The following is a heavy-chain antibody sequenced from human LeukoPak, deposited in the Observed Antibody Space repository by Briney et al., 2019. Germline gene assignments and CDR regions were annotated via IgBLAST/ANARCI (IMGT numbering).Heavy chain of an antibody. Sequence: GASVKVSFKTSGYTFTAYYLHWVRQAPGQGLEWMGWINPNSGGTNFAQKFQGRVTMTRDTSIATAYMELSRLRSDDTAVYYCARFLCSGGSCYGDSFDIWGQGTMVTVSS. J-gene: IGHJ3*02. CDR2: INPNSGGT. CDR3: ARFLCSGGSCYGDSFDI. V-gene: IGHV1-2*02. D-gene: IGHD2-15*01. CDR1: GYTFTAYY.